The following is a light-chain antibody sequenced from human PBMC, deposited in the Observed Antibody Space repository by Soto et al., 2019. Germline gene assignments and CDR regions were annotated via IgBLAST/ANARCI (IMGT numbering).Light chain of an antibody. CDR1: QSISTW. Sequence: DIRMTRSPSTLSASVGDRVTITCRASQSISTWLAWHQQKPGKGPKVLIYDASSLELGVPPRFSGSGSGTEFTLTISTLQPDDSATYYGQQYNTSPWTCGQGTKVEIK. J-gene: IGKJ1*01. CDR2: DAS. CDR3: QQYNTSPWT. V-gene: IGKV1-5*01.